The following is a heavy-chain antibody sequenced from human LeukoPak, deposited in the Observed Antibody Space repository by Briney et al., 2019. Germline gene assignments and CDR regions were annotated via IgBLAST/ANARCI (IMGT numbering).Heavy chain of an antibody. CDR2: ISYDGSNK. CDR3: AKARNTYSLLRVDY. D-gene: IGHD1-26*01. V-gene: IGHV3-30*18. CDR1: GFTFSSYG. Sequence: PGGSLRLSCAASGFTFSSYGMHWVRQAPGKGLEWVAVISYDGSNKYYADSVKGRFTISRDNSKNTLYLQMNSLRAEDTAVYYCAKARNTYSLLRVDYWGQGTLVTVSS. J-gene: IGHJ4*02.